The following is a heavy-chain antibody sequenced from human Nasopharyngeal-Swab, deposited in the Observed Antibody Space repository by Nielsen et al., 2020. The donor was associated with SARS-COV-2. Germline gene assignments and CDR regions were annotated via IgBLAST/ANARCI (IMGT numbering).Heavy chain of an antibody. V-gene: IGHV1-18*01. CDR1: GYTFTSYG. D-gene: IGHD3-10*01. CDR2: ISAYNGNT. J-gene: IGHJ6*02. CDR3: ARGYGSGSYYAYYYYGMDV. Sequence: ASVKVSCKASGYTFTSYGISWVRQAPGQGLEWMGWISAYNGNTNYAQKLQGRVTMTTDTSTSTAYMELRSLRSDDTAVYYCARGYGSGSYYAYYYYGMDVWGQGTTVIVSS.